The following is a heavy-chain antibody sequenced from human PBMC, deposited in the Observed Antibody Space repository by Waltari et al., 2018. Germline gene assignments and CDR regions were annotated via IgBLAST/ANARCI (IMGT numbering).Heavy chain of an antibody. CDR2: ISSSSSTI. CDR3: ARGPTIAVAGIVDY. Sequence: EVKLVESGGGLVQPGGSLRLSCAASGFTFSSYSMNWVCKALGKGLEWVSYISSSSSTIYYADSVKGRFTISRDNAKNSLYLQMNSLRAEDTAVYYCARGPTIAVAGIVDYWGQGTLVTVSS. CDR1: GFTFSSYS. V-gene: IGHV3-48*01. D-gene: IGHD6-19*01. J-gene: IGHJ4*02.